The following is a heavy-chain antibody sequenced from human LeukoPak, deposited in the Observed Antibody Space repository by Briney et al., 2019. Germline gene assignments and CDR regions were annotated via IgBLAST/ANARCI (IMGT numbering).Heavy chain of an antibody. V-gene: IGHV4-59*01. Sequence: SETLSLTCTVSGGSISSYYWSWIRQPPGKGLEWIGYIFYSGSTNYNPSLKSRVTISVDTSKNQFSLKLSSVTAADTAVYYCARGGVWRFGELIGGDFDYWGQGTLVTVSS. CDR1: GGSISSYY. CDR3: ARGGVWRFGELIGGDFDY. D-gene: IGHD3-10*01. J-gene: IGHJ4*02. CDR2: IFYSGST.